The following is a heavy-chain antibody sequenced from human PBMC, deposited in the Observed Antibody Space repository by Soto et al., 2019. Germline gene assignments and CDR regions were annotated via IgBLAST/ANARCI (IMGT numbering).Heavy chain of an antibody. CDR3: ARSELERGEVGYYGMDV. Sequence: QVQLVQSGADLKKPGASVQVSCKTSGYTFSNYAINWVRQAPGQGLEWMGWISSYNSYNGDTKYARMLQDRLTMTIDTSTATAYMELRSLRSDDTAVYHCARSELERGEVGYYGMDVWGQGTTVTVSS. V-gene: IGHV1-18*04. J-gene: IGHJ6*02. D-gene: IGHD3-16*01. CDR2: ISSYNSYNGDT. CDR1: GYTFSNYA.